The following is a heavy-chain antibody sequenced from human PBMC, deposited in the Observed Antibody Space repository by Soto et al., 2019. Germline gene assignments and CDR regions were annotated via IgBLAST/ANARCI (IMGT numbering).Heavy chain of an antibody. D-gene: IGHD3-16*02. CDR2: ISYDGSNK. V-gene: IGHV3-30*18. CDR1: GFTFSSYG. Sequence: QVQLVESGGGVVQPGRSLRLSCAASGFTFSSYGMHWVRQAPGKGLEWVAVISYDGSNKYYVDSVKGRFTISRDNSKNTLYLQMNSLRAEDTAVYYCAKTPGSYAFDIWGQGTMVTVSS. J-gene: IGHJ3*02. CDR3: AKTPGSYAFDI.